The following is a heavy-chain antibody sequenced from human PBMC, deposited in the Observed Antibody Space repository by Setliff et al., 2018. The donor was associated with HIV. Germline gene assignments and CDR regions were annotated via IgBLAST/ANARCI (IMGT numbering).Heavy chain of an antibody. D-gene: IGHD3-16*01. V-gene: IGHV3-15*01. Sequence: GESLKISCAASGFTFFNNVWMHWVRQAPGKGLEWIGYIKSQPDGGTSDYAAPVKGRFTTSRDDSQSTLYLQMNSLKTEDTGIYYCTASIDWGGGHIPTWGQGAPVTVSS. CDR1: GFTFFNNVW. CDR2: IKSQPDGGTS. CDR3: TASIDWGGGHIPT. J-gene: IGHJ5*02.